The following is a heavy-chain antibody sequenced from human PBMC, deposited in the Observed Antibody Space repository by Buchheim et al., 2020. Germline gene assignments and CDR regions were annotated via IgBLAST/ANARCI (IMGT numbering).Heavy chain of an antibody. V-gene: IGHV3-48*04. Sequence: EVQLVESGGGLVQPGGSLRLSCAASGFTFSSYSMNWVRQALGKGLEWVSYISSSSSTIYHADSVKGRFTISRDNAKNSLYLQMNSLRAEDTAVYYCARERGYNYGYSDYWGQGTL. J-gene: IGHJ4*02. CDR1: GFTFSSYS. CDR3: ARERGYNYGYSDY. CDR2: ISSSSSTI. D-gene: IGHD5-18*01.